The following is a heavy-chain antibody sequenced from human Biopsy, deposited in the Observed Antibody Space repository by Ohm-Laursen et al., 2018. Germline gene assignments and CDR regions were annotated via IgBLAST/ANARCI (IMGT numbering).Heavy chain of an antibody. CDR1: GCTFSNYG. CDR2: NIPILGTG. V-gene: IGHV1-69*06. Sequence: GSSVKVSCKAPGCTFSNYGVNWVRQAPGQGLEWLGGNIPILGTGNYAQKFQDRVTVAADTSTSTATMELRSLRSDDTAVYYCATKLTGYFHHWGQGTLVIVSS. D-gene: IGHD3-9*01. CDR3: ATKLTGYFHH. J-gene: IGHJ1*01.